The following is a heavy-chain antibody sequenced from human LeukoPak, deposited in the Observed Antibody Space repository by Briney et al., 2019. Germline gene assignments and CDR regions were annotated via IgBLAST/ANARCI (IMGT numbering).Heavy chain of an antibody. V-gene: IGHV3-11*01. CDR2: ITSSSTTT. CDR3: VRGAGPLFDP. CDR1: GFTFSDHY. Sequence: GGSLRLSCEASGFTFSDHYMSWIRQAPGKGLEWLSYITSSSTTTSYAGSVKGRFTVSRNNAKNSLYLQMNGLRADDTAVYYCVRGAGPLFDPWGQGTLVTVSS. J-gene: IGHJ5*02.